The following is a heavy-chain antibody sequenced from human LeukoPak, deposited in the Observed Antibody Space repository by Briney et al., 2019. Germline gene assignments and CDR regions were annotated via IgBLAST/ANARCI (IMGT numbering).Heavy chain of an antibody. V-gene: IGHV3-48*01. CDR1: GFTFSSYS. CDR2: ISSSSSTI. J-gene: IGHJ4*02. CDR3: ARQSPLGYCSGGSCLKTYYFDY. Sequence: GGSLRLSCAASGFTFSSYSMNWVRQAPGKGLEWVSYISSSSSTIYYADSVKGRFTISRDNAKNSLYLQMNSLRAEDTAVYYCARQSPLGYCSGGSCLKTYYFDYWGQGTLVTVSS. D-gene: IGHD2-15*01.